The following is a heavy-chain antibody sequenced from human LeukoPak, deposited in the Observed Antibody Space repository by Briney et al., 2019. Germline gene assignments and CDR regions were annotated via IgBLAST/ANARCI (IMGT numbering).Heavy chain of an antibody. CDR3: ARKGQLVRYYYYYMDV. Sequence: PGGSLRLSCAASGFTFSSYSMNWVRQAPGEGLEWVSYISSSSSTIYYADSVKGRFTISRDNAKNSLYLQMNSLRAEDTAVYYCARKGQLVRYYYYYMDVWGKGTTVTVSS. CDR2: ISSSSSTI. V-gene: IGHV3-48*01. CDR1: GFTFSSYS. D-gene: IGHD6-6*01. J-gene: IGHJ6*03.